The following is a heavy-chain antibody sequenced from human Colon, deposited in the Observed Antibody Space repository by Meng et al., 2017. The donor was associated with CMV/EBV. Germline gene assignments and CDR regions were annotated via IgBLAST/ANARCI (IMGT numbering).Heavy chain of an antibody. J-gene: IGHJ1*01. CDR2: ISAYTGDT. Sequence: VQRVQSGVEVTKPGASVKVSCKSYVYTFTNYGISWVRQAPGQGLEWMGWISAYTGDTYYAQKFQGRVTMTTDTSTSTAYMELRSLRSDDTAVYYCVRESQSGSYIYLQHWGQGTLVTVSS. CDR3: VRESQSGSYIYLQH. CDR1: VYTFTNYG. V-gene: IGHV1-18*01. D-gene: IGHD1-26*01.